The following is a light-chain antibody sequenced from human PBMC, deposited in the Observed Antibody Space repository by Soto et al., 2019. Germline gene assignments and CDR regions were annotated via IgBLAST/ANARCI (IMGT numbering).Light chain of an antibody. J-gene: IGLJ1*01. CDR1: SSDVGGYNY. CDR2: DVS. Sequence: QSALTQPASVSGSPGQSIAISCTGTSSDVGGYNYVSWYQQHPGKAPKLMVYDVSNRPSGVSNRFSGSKSGNTASLTISWLQAEDEADYYCSSYTSSSTYVFGTGTKLTV. V-gene: IGLV2-14*01. CDR3: SSYTSSSTYV.